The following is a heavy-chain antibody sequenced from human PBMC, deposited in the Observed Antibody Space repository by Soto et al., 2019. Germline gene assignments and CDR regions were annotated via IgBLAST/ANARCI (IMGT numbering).Heavy chain of an antibody. CDR2: INPSGGST. J-gene: IGHJ3*02. D-gene: IGHD3-22*01. CDR3: ARDSRLRITMIVVAPPFDAFDI. V-gene: IGHV1-46*01. Sequence: GASVKVSCKASGYTFTSYAMHWVRQAPGQGLEWMGIINPSGGSTSYAQKFQGRVTMTRDTSTSTVYMELSSLRSEDTAVYYCARDSRLRITMIVVAPPFDAFDIWGQGTMVTVSS. CDR1: GYTFTSYA.